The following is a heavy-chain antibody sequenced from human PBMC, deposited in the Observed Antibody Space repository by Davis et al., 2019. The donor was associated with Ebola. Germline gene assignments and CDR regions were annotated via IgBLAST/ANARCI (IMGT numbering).Heavy chain of an antibody. V-gene: IGHV3-30*02. CDR2: IRFDGSEK. Sequence: PGASLRLSCSASGFTFSTFGMFWVRQAPGKGLEWVAFIRFDGSEKYYADSVKGRFTISRENSKATLDLQMNSLRAEDTAVYYCAKGDNSGWYGVDYWGQGTLVTVSS. D-gene: IGHD6-19*01. CDR3: AKGDNSGWYGVDY. CDR1: GFTFSTFG. J-gene: IGHJ4*02.